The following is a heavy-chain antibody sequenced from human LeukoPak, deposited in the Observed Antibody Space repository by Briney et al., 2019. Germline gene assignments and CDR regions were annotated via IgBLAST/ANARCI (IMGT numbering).Heavy chain of an antibody. V-gene: IGHV1-69*01. CDR3: ARVGYYDSSGYHRTPFDY. D-gene: IGHD3-22*01. J-gene: IGHJ4*02. CDR1: GGTFSSYA. Sequence: GSSVKVSCKASGGTFSSYAISWVRQAPGQGLEWMGGIIPIFGTANYAQKFQGRVTITADESTSTAYMELSSLRSEDTAVYYCARVGYYDSSGYHRTPFDYWGQGTLVTVSS. CDR2: IIPIFGTA.